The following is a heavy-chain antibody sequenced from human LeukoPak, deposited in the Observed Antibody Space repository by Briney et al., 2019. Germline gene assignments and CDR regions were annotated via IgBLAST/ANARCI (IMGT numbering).Heavy chain of an antibody. CDR2: ISWNSGSI. Sequence: GRSLRLSCAASGFTSDDYAMHWVRQAPGKGLEWVSGISWNSGSIGYADSVKGRFTISRDNAKNSLYLQMSSLRAEDTALYYCAKGYYDSSGHDAFDIWGQGTMVTVSS. D-gene: IGHD3-22*01. CDR3: AKGYYDSSGHDAFDI. V-gene: IGHV3-9*02. CDR1: GFTSDDYA. J-gene: IGHJ3*02.